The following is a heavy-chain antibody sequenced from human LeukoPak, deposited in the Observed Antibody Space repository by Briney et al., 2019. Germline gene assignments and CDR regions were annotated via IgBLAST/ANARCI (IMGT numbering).Heavy chain of an antibody. Sequence: GGSLRLSCAASGFSVSGFWMHWVRQAPGKELVWVARINVEGDYVDYAESVRGRFTISRDSAKNTLYLQMNSVRAEDTAVYSCARDLTGPYDHWGQGTLVTVSS. J-gene: IGHJ4*02. CDR3: ARDLTGPYDH. D-gene: IGHD3-22*01. CDR1: GFSVSGFW. V-gene: IGHV3-74*01. CDR2: INVEGDYV.